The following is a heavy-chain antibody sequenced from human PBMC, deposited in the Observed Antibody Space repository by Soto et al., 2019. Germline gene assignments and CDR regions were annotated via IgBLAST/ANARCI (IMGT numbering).Heavy chain of an antibody. CDR3: ARHRQEGPNLYYYYYYYMDV. Sequence: PSETLSLTCTVSGGSISSSSYYWGWIRQPPGKGLEWIGSIYYSGSTYYNPSLKSRVTISVDTSKNQFSLKLSSVTAADTAVYYCARHRQEGPNLYYYYYYYMDVWGKGTTVTVSS. CDR2: IYYSGST. CDR1: GGSISSSSYY. V-gene: IGHV4-39*01. J-gene: IGHJ6*03.